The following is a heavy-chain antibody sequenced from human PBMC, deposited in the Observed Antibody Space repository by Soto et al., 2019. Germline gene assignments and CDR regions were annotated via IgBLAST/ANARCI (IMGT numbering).Heavy chain of an antibody. Sequence: EVQLLESGGGLVQPGGSLRLSCAASGFSFSSCAMGWVRQAPGKGLEWVSDIIDSGASTYYADSVQGRFTISRDNSKSTLYLQMNSLSADDTALYYCAKGRSYYYYYGVDVWGQGTTVTVSS. CDR3: AKGRSYYYYYGVDV. J-gene: IGHJ6*02. CDR2: IIDSGAST. V-gene: IGHV3-23*01. CDR1: GFSFSSCA.